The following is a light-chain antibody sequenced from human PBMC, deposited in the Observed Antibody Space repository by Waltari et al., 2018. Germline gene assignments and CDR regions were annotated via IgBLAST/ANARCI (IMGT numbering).Light chain of an antibody. Sequence: QSVLTQPPSVSAAPGQQVTISCSGDSSNVGKNYVSWYQQFPGKAPKLLIHDNYKRASGIPDRFSGSRSGTSATLAITGLQTGDEADYYCESWDSSLSAGVFGAGTKVTVL. CDR3: ESWDSSLSAGV. CDR2: DNY. J-gene: IGLJ1*01. CDR1: SSNVGKNY. V-gene: IGLV1-51*01.